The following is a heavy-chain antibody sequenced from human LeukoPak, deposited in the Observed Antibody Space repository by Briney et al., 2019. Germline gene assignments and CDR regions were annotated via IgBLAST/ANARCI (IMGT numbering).Heavy chain of an antibody. CDR1: GFTFSSYS. D-gene: IGHD3-9*01. CDR2: ISSSGDYK. Sequence: PGGSLRLSCAASGFTFSSYSMNWVRQAPGKGLEWVSSISSSGDYKYYADSLKGRFAISRDNAKNSLYLQMNSLRAEDTAVYYCARDPYYDILTGYYKGNYMDVWGKGTTVTISS. CDR3: ARDPYYDILTGYYKGNYMDV. V-gene: IGHV3-21*01. J-gene: IGHJ6*03.